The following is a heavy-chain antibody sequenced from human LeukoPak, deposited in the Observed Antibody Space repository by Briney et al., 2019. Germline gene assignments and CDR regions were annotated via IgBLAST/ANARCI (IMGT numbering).Heavy chain of an antibody. J-gene: IGHJ4*02. Sequence: PGRSLRLSCAASGXTFSSYGMHWVRQAPGKGLEWVAVISYDGSNKYYADSVKGRFTISRDNSKNTLYLQMNSLRAEDTAVYYCAKATLAYSSGWYEGVLDYWGQGTLVTVSS. CDR3: AKATLAYSSGWYEGVLDY. D-gene: IGHD6-19*01. V-gene: IGHV3-30*18. CDR2: ISYDGSNK. CDR1: GXTFSSYG.